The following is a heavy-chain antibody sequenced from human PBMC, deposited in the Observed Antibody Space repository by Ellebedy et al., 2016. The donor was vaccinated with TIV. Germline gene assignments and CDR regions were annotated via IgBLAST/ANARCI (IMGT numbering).Heavy chain of an antibody. CDR3: AREKSGHKWNDGFDS. J-gene: IGHJ4*02. V-gene: IGHV3-23*01. CDR1: GFTFSSYN. D-gene: IGHD1-1*01. Sequence: PGGSLRLSCAASGFTFSSYNMTWVRQAPGKGLEWVSSISGSGASTYYADSVKGRFTISRDHSKNTLYLQGNSLRAEDTAVYYCAREKSGHKWNDGFDSWGQGTLVTVSS. CDR2: ISGSGAST.